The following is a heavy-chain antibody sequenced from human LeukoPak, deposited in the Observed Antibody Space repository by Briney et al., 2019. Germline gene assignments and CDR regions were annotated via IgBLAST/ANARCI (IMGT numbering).Heavy chain of an antibody. J-gene: IGHJ4*02. CDR3: ARSIGGFLND. CDR1: GDSVSSNSAA. D-gene: IGHD2-15*01. Sequence: QTLSLTCAISGDSVSSNSAAWDWIRQSPSRGLEWLGRTYYRSKWFSGYAVSLKSRISINPDTSKNQFSLQLNSVTPDDTAVYFCARSIGGFLNDWGQGTLVTVSS. CDR2: TYYRSKWFS. V-gene: IGHV6-1*01.